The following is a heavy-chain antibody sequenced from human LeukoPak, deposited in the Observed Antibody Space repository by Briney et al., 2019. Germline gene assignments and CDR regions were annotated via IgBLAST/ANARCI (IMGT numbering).Heavy chain of an antibody. D-gene: IGHD3-3*01. J-gene: IGHJ4*02. V-gene: IGHV4-59*01. CDR3: ARDAPLQYYDFWSGPRESDY. CDR1: GGSISKFY. Sequence: SETLSLTCTVSGGSISKFYWSWIRQPPGKGLEWIGYIYYSGSTNYNPSLKSRATISVDTSKNQFSLKLSSVTAADTAVYYCARDAPLQYYDFWSGPRESDYWGQGTLVTVSS. CDR2: IYYSGST.